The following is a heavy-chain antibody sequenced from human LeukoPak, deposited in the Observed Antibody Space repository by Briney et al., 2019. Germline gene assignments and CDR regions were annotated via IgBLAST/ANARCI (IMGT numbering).Heavy chain of an antibody. V-gene: IGHV3-21*01. D-gene: IGHD3-16*01. CDR1: GFTFSSYA. CDR2: IHTVITHI. Sequence: GGSLTPSCSASGFTFSSYAMHWVRQAPGEVLEWVSSIHTVITHIYYADSVKGPFTISRDNATNSLYLQMNSLRAEDTAVYYCARVKITFGGVTPRAWYFDCWGQGAL. J-gene: IGHJ4*02. CDR3: ARVKITFGGVTPRAWYFDC.